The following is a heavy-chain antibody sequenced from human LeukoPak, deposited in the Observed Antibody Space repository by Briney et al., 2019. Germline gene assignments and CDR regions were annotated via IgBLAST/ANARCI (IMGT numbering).Heavy chain of an antibody. J-gene: IGHJ4*02. CDR2: IKQDGSEK. Sequence: GGSLRLSCAASGITLSVYWMSWVRQAPGKGLEWVANIKQDGSEKYYRDSVQGRFTISKDNAKNSLYLQMNSLRAEDTAVYYCARSGSGYFDYWGQGSLVTVSS. CDR1: GITLSVYW. CDR3: ARSGSGYFDY. V-gene: IGHV3-7*01.